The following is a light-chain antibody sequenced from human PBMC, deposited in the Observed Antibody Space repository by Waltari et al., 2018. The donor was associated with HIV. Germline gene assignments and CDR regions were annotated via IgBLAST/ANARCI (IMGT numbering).Light chain of an antibody. Sequence: DIQLTQSPSFLSASVGDRVTITCRASEDIDNYLAWYQQRPGNAPKLQIYGASTLQSGVPSRFSGSGSGTEFTLTISSLQPEDFATYFCQQLSTYPITFGQGTRLEIK. CDR2: GAS. CDR1: EDIDNY. V-gene: IGKV1-9*01. J-gene: IGKJ5*01. CDR3: QQLSTYPIT.